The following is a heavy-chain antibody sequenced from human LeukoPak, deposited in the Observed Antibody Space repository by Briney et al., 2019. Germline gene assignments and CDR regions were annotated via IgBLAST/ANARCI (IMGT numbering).Heavy chain of an antibody. Sequence: QAGGSLRLSCEASGFTLSTYPMHWVRQAPDKGLEWVAMISHHGSNEYYADSVKGRFTISRDNSKNTVYLQMNNPRVEDTAIYYCARVHDTTGYYHYFDSWGQGTLVTVSS. D-gene: IGHD3-9*01. J-gene: IGHJ4*02. V-gene: IGHV3-30*14. CDR2: ISHHGSNE. CDR1: GFTLSTYP. CDR3: ARVHDTTGYYHYFDS.